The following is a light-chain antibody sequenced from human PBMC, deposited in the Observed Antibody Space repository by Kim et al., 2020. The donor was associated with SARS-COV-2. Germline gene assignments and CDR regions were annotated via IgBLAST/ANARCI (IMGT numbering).Light chain of an antibody. V-gene: IGKV3-20*01. CDR3: HHFSSSFRT. CDR2: GAS. CDR1: QSVSSTS. J-gene: IGKJ1*01. Sequence: EIVLTQSPGTLSLSPGERATLSCRASQSVSSTSLAWYQQKPGQAPRLLMYGASNRATGIPDRFSGSGSGTDFTLTISTLEPEDFAVYYCHHFSSSFRTFGQGTKVDIK.